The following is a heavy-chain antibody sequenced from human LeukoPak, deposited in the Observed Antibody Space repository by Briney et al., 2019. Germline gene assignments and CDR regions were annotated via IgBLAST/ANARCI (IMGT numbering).Heavy chain of an antibody. V-gene: IGHV3-11*04. D-gene: IGHD4-17*01. CDR1: GFTFSDYY. J-gene: IGHJ4*02. Sequence: GGSLRLSCTASGFTFSDYYMTWIRQAPGKGLEWVSYIGTSGTTIYYADSVKGRFTMSRDNAKNSLYLQMNSLRADDTAVYYCAKEWGVDYGLRYWGQGTLVTVSS. CDR3: AKEWGVDYGLRY. CDR2: IGTSGTTI.